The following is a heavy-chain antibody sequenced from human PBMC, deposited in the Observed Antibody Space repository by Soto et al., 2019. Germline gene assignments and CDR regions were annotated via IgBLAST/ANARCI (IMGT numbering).Heavy chain of an antibody. CDR3: ARDKGGGYCTGGTCSHYYYGMDV. D-gene: IGHD2-8*02. CDR1: GFTFSTYA. CDR2: ISYVGTNK. Sequence: QVQLVESGGGVVQPGRSLRLSCAASGFTFSTYAMHWVRQAPGKGLEWVAVISYVGTNKYYADSVKGRFTISRDNSENTLSVQMNSLRVEDTAVYYCARDKGGGYCTGGTCSHYYYGMDVWGQGTTVTVAS. V-gene: IGHV3-30-3*01. J-gene: IGHJ6*02.